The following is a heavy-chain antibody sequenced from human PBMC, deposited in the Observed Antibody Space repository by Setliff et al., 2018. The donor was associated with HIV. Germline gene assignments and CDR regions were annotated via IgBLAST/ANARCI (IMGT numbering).Heavy chain of an antibody. CDR2: IYYSGST. V-gene: IGHV4-39*07. Sequence: SETLSLTCTVSGGSISSSDYYWGWIRQPPGKGLEWIGSIYYSGSTYYNPPLKSRVTISVDTSRNQFSLKLSSVTAADTAVYYCARDRSDYYNLPGYFDHWGQGTPVTVSS. CDR1: GGSISSSDYY. CDR3: ARDRSDYYNLPGYFDH. D-gene: IGHD3-3*01. J-gene: IGHJ4*02.